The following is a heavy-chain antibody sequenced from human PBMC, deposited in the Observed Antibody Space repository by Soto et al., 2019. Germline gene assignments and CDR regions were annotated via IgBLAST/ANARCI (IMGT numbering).Heavy chain of an antibody. D-gene: IGHD2-21*01. J-gene: IGHJ6*02. CDR1: GCSIRSYY. CDR2: IYSRGDT. CDR3: AGIGEDVYYGMDV. Sequence: XETRSLTCSVSGCSIRSYYWNWLRQPAGKGLEWIGRIYSRGDTNYNPSVKSRVTMSVDTSKNEFSLRLNSVTAADTAVYYCAGIGEDVYYGMDVWGQGTTVTVSS. V-gene: IGHV4-4*07.